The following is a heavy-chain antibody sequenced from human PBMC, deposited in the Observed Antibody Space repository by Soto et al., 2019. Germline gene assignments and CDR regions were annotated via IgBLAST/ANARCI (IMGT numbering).Heavy chain of an antibody. CDR3: ARGRVPYCSSTSCYIPARFDP. CDR2: IIPIFGTA. Sequence: EASVKVSCKASGGTFSSYAISWVRQAPGQGLEWMGGIIPIFGTANYAQKFQGRVTITADKSTSTAYMELSSLRSEDTAVYYCARGRVPYCSSTSCYIPARFDPWGQGTLVTVSS. D-gene: IGHD2-2*02. J-gene: IGHJ5*02. V-gene: IGHV1-69*06. CDR1: GGTFSSYA.